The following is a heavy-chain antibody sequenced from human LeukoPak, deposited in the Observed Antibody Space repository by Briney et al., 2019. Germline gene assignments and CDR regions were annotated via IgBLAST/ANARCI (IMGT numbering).Heavy chain of an antibody. V-gene: IGHV3-74*01. CDR3: ARSDYFHN. CDR2: NKYDGTTK. CDR1: GFSLSGSW. D-gene: IGHD3-16*01. Sequence: GGSLRLSCEASGFSLSGSWMHWVRHAPGKGLMWVSQNKYDGTTKNYADSVRGRFTISRDNAKNTLYLHMNDLRAEDTAVYYCARSDYFHNWGQGTMVVVST. J-gene: IGHJ3*02.